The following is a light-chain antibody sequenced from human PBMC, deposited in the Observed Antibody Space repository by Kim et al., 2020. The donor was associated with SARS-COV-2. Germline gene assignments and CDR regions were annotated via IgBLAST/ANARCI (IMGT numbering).Light chain of an antibody. V-gene: IGKV1-9*01. J-gene: IGKJ2*01. CDR3: QHLNSYPYT. CDR1: QGISSY. CDR2: SAS. Sequence: SASVGDRVTITCRASQGISSYFAWYQQKPGKAPTLLIYSASTLQSGVPSRFSGSGSGTEFTLTISSLQPEDFATYYCQHLNSYPYTFGQGTKLEI.